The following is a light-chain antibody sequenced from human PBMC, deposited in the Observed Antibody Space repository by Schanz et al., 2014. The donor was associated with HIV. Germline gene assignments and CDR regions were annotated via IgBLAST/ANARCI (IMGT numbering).Light chain of an antibody. CDR1: QSVSSY. V-gene: IGKV3-15*01. CDR3: QQYNNWPSA. Sequence: EIVLTQSPATLSLSPGERATLSCRASQSVSSYLAWYQQKPGQAPRLLIYDASTRATGVPVRFSGSGSGTEFTLTISSLQSEDFAVYYCQQYNNWPSAFGQGTRLEIK. J-gene: IGKJ5*01. CDR2: DAS.